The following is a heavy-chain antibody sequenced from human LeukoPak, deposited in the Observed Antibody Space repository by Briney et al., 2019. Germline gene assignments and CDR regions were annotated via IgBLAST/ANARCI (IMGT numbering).Heavy chain of an antibody. CDR3: TRGIDSSFDY. D-gene: IGHD2-15*01. V-gene: IGHV4-30-4*08. J-gene: IGHJ4*02. CDR1: GGSISSGDYY. Sequence: SETLSLTCTVSGGSISSGDYYWSWIRQPPGKGLEWIGYIYYSGSTYYNPSLKSRVTISVDTSKNQFSLKLSSVTAADTAVYYCTRGIDSSFDYWGQGTLVTVSS. CDR2: IYYSGST.